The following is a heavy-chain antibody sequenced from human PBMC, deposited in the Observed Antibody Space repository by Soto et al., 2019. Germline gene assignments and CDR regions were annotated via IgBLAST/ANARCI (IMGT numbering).Heavy chain of an antibody. J-gene: IGHJ6*02. CDR3: AKEGRQWLTYYYYGMDV. D-gene: IGHD6-19*01. CDR1: GFSFSSYG. CDR2: ISYDGSKE. V-gene: IGHV3-30*18. Sequence: LRLSCAASGFSFSSYGMHWVRQVPGQGPEWVAVISYDGSKETYADSVKGRFTISRDNSKNTLYLQMNSLRVEDTALYYCAKEGRQWLTYYYYGMDVWGQGTSVTVSS.